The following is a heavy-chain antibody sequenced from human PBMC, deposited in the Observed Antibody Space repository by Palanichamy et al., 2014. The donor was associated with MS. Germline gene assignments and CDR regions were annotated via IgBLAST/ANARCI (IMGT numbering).Heavy chain of an antibody. CDR3: VSGGAPGYGDYPHEY. Sequence: QVQLVQSGAEVKKPGSSVKLSCRASGGTVSLFAISWVRQAPGQGLEWMGGIIPILNTVNYAQKFKGRVSIIADKSTSRAYMELSSLRSEDTAVYYCVSGGAPGYGDYPHEYWGQGTLVTVSS. CDR2: IIPILNTV. V-gene: IGHV1-69*06. CDR1: GGTVSLFA. D-gene: IGHD4-17*01. J-gene: IGHJ4*01.